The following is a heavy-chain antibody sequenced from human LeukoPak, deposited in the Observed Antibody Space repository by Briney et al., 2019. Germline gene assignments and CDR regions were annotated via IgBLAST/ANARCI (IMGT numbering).Heavy chain of an antibody. Sequence: GGSLRLSCAASGFTFGSYAMSWVRQAPGKGLEWVSAISGSGGSTYYADSVKGRFTISRDNSKNTLYLQMNSLRAEDTAVYYCAKSGGFSSSVNFDYWGQGTLVTVSS. CDR2: ISGSGGST. J-gene: IGHJ4*02. CDR3: AKSGGFSSSVNFDY. CDR1: GFTFGSYA. V-gene: IGHV3-23*01. D-gene: IGHD6-13*01.